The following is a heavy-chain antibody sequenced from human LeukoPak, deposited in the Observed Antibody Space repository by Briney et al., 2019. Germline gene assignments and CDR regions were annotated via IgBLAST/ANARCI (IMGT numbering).Heavy chain of an antibody. CDR2: IYYSGST. J-gene: IGHJ4*02. CDR3: ARLANYVPVY. CDR1: GESISGFY. Sequence: SETLSLTCTVSGESISGFYWTWIRQPPGKGLEWIGYIYYSGSTNYNPSLKSRVTISVDTSKNQFSLKLSSVTAADTAVYYCARLANYVPVYWGQGSLVTVSS. D-gene: IGHD1-7*01. V-gene: IGHV4-59*12.